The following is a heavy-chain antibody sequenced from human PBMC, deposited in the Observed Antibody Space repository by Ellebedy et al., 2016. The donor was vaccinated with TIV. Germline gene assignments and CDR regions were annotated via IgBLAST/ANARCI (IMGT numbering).Heavy chain of an antibody. V-gene: IGHV3-30*07. Sequence: GESLKISXAASGFTFSSYAMHWVRQAPGKGLEWVAVISYDGSNKYYADSVKGRFTISRDNAKNSLYLQMNSLRAEDTAVYYCARDLWFGELLYVPIFDYWGQGTLVTVSS. CDR1: GFTFSSYA. D-gene: IGHD3-10*01. CDR3: ARDLWFGELLYVPIFDY. CDR2: ISYDGSNK. J-gene: IGHJ4*02.